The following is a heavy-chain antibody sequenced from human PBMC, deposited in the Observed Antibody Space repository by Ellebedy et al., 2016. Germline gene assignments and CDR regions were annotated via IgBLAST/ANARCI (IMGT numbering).Heavy chain of an antibody. D-gene: IGHD4-17*01. CDR2: IYPADSDT. J-gene: IGHJ4*02. CDR3: TRTPYGDYSRAPFDY. Sequence: GESLKISCQGSGSRFTRSWIGWVRPLPGPGLAWLGLIYPADSDTSSRPSFHGHVTLSADPSISPAYLRWSSLKASDTAMYYCTRTPYGDYSRAPFDYWGQGTLVTVSS. CDR1: GSRFTRSW. V-gene: IGHV5-51*01.